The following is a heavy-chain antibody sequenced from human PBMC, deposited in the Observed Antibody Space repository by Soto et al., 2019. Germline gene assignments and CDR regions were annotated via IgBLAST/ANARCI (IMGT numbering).Heavy chain of an antibody. CDR2: ISAHNGNT. J-gene: IGHJ4*02. CDR1: GYAFTTYG. CDR3: ARGRYGDY. V-gene: IGHV1-18*01. Sequence: QVHLVQSGAEVKKPGASVKVSCKGSGYAFTTYGTTWVRQAPGQGLAWMGWISAHNGNTNYAPKLQGRVTGTRDTSTSTAYMELRSLRSDDTAVYYWARGRYGDYWGQGAPVTVSS. D-gene: IGHD1-1*01.